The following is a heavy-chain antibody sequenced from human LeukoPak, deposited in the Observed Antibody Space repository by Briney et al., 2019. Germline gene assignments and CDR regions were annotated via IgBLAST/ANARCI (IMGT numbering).Heavy chain of an antibody. J-gene: IGHJ4*02. Sequence: PGGSLRLSCAASGFTFNSYVMNWVRQAPGKGLEWVSAISGSGGSTDYADSVKGRFTISRDNSKNTLFLQMNSLRAEDTAVYYCAKGGSSSGYYLFDYWGQGTLVTVSS. CDR2: ISGSGGST. V-gene: IGHV3-23*01. CDR1: GFTFNSYV. CDR3: AKGGSSSGYYLFDY. D-gene: IGHD3-22*01.